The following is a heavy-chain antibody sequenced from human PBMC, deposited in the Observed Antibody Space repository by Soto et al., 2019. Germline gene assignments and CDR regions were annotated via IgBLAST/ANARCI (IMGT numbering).Heavy chain of an antibody. CDR1: VFTFDTYW. CDR3: ARLSGDHSAFFSYGMDA. D-gene: IGHD2-21*01. CDR2: INSDGTIS. V-gene: IGHV3-74*01. Sequence: WWSLRLSCSASVFTFDTYWMNWFRQAPGKGPEWLSGINSDGTISSYADSVKGRFTISRDNARNTLSLQMNSLRADDTAVYYCARLSGDHSAFFSYGMDAWGQGTTVTVSS. J-gene: IGHJ6*02.